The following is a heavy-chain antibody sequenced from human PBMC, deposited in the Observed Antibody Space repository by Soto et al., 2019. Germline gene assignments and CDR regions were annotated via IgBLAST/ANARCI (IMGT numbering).Heavy chain of an antibody. D-gene: IGHD2-2*01. CDR1: GFTFSSYA. V-gene: IGHV3-23*01. CDR2: ISGSGGST. J-gene: IGHJ6*02. Sequence: GSLRLSCAASGFTFSSYAMSWVRQAPGKGLEWVSAISGSGGSTYYADSVKGRFTISRDNSKNTLYLQMNSLRAEDTAVYYCAKEIQTEYCSSTSCPTGYYGMDVWGQGNTVGVSS. CDR3: AKEIQTEYCSSTSCPTGYYGMDV.